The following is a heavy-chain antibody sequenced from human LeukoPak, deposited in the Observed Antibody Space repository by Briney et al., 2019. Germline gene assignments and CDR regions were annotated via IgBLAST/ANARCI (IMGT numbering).Heavy chain of an antibody. Sequence: SETLSLTCTVSSGSISTYFWSWIRQPPGKKLEWIGYVYYTGSTNYNPSLKSRVTISVDTSKNQFSLKLSSVTAADTAVYYCARIAVAASVTPRFDYWGQGTLVTVSS. V-gene: IGHV4-59*08. CDR3: ARIAVAASVTPRFDY. CDR1: SGSISTYF. D-gene: IGHD6-13*01. J-gene: IGHJ4*02. CDR2: VYYTGST.